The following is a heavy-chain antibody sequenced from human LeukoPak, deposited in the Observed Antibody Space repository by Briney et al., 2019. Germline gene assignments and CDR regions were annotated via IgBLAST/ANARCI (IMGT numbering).Heavy chain of an antibody. D-gene: IGHD4-17*01. Sequence: SETLSLTCAVSGGSFSGYYWSWIRQPPGKGLEWIGEISHSGSTNYNPSLKSRVTISVDTSKNQFSLKLSSVTAADTAVYYCARSAKRIGYGDYRNWFDPWGQGTLVTVSS. CDR2: ISHSGST. CDR1: GGSFSGYY. V-gene: IGHV4-34*01. J-gene: IGHJ5*02. CDR3: ARSAKRIGYGDYRNWFDP.